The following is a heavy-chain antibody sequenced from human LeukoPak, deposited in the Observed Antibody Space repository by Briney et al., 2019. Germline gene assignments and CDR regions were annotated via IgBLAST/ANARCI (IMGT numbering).Heavy chain of an antibody. D-gene: IGHD3-10*01. Sequence: GGSLRLSCAASGFTFSSYWMSWVRQAPGKGLEWVALISYDGGNKYYADSVKGRFTISRDNSKNTLYLQMNSLRAEDTAVYYCARGDLHYHDSTRRGFDIWGQGTKVTVSS. J-gene: IGHJ3*02. CDR3: ARGDLHYHDSTRRGFDI. CDR2: ISYDGGNK. CDR1: GFTFSSYW. V-gene: IGHV3-30*03.